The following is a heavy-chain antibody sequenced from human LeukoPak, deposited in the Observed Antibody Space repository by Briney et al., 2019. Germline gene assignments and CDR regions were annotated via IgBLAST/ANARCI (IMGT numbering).Heavy chain of an antibody. V-gene: IGHV1-69*13. CDR2: IIPIFGTA. CDR1: GYTFTGYY. CDR3: ARGGIPTYYYDSSGYGMLGY. D-gene: IGHD3-22*01. Sequence: SVKVSCKASGYTFTGYYLHWVRQAPGQGLEWMGGIIPIFGTANYAQKFQGRVTITADEPTSTAYMELSSLRSEDTAVYYCARGGIPTYYYDSSGYGMLGYWGQGTLVTVSS. J-gene: IGHJ4*02.